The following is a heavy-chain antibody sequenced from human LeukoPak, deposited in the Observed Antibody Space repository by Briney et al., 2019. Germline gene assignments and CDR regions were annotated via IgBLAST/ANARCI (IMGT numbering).Heavy chain of an antibody. CDR3: AKEIAVAGTVALDY. CDR1: GFIFNNYW. D-gene: IGHD6-19*01. J-gene: IGHJ4*02. CDR2: IRDDGSAR. V-gene: IGHV3-7*03. Sequence: GGSLRLSCAASGFIFNNYWMTWVRQAPGKGLEWVASIRDDGSARYYVDSVKGRFTISRDDPKNSLSLQMNSLRAEDTAVYYCAKEIAVAGTVALDYWGQGTLVTVSS.